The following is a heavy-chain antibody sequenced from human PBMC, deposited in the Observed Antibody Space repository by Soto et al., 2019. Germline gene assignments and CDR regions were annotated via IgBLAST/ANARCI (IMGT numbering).Heavy chain of an antibody. D-gene: IGHD6-6*01. Sequence: PGGSLRLSCAASGFTFSSYSMNWVRQAPGKGLEWVSSISSSSSYIYYADSVKGRFTISRDNAKNSLYLQMNSLRAEDTAVYYCARDFYPRKQIPARTPYYYYGMDVWGQGTTVTVSS. V-gene: IGHV3-21*01. CDR3: ARDFYPRKQIPARTPYYYYGMDV. CDR2: ISSSSSYI. J-gene: IGHJ6*02. CDR1: GFTFSSYS.